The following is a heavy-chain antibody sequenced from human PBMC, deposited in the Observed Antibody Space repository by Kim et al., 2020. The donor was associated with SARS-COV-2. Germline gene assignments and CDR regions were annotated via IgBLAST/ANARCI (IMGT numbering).Heavy chain of an antibody. Sequence: SETLSLTCTVSGGSISSGGYYWSWIRQHPGKGLEWIGYIYYSGSTYYNPSLKSRVTISVDTSKNQFSLKLSSVTAADTAVYYCARDGPYYYDSSVQGAFDIWGQGTMVTVSS. CDR1: GGSISSGGYY. CDR3: ARDGPYYYDSSVQGAFDI. J-gene: IGHJ3*02. CDR2: IYYSGST. D-gene: IGHD3-22*01. V-gene: IGHV4-31*03.